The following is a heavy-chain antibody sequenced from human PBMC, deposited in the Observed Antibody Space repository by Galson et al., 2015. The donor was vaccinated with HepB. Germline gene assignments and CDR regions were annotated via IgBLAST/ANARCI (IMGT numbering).Heavy chain of an antibody. V-gene: IGHV4-39*01. CDR3: ARRLSSGWYGMGY. CDR1: GGSISSSSYY. D-gene: IGHD6-19*01. J-gene: IGHJ4*02. Sequence: QVQLQESGPGLVKPSETLSLTCTVPGGSISSSSYYWGWIRQPPGKGLEWIGSIYYSGSTYYNPSLRSRVTISVDTSKNQFSLKLSSVTAADTAVYYCARRLSSGWYGMGYWGQGTLVTVSS. CDR2: IYYSGST.